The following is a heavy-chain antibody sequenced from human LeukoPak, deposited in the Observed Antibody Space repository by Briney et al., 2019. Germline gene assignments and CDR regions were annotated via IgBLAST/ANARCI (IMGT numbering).Heavy chain of an antibody. CDR1: GGSISSYY. Sequence: SETLPLTCTVSGGSISSYYWSWIRQPAGKGLEWIGRIYTSGSTNYNPSLKSRVTMSVDTSKNQFSLKLSSVTAADTAVYYCARDTTYYDILTGYYTHWYFDLWGRGTLVTVSS. V-gene: IGHV4-4*07. J-gene: IGHJ2*01. D-gene: IGHD3-9*01. CDR3: ARDTTYYDILTGYYTHWYFDL. CDR2: IYTSGST.